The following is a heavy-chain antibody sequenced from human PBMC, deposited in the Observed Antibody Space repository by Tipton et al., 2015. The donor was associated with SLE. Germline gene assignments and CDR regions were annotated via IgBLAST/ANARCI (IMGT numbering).Heavy chain of an antibody. D-gene: IGHD4/OR15-4a*01. CDR2: ISGGGSST. Sequence: SLRLSCEASGFAFNTYVMSWVRQAPGKGLEWVSAISGGGSSTYSADSVRGRFTISRDNSKNTVYLQVHSPRVEDTALYYCAKDRDSGAKTEGDWFFDLWGRGTLVTVSS. J-gene: IGHJ2*01. CDR1: GFAFNTYV. CDR3: AKDRDSGAKTEGDWFFDL. V-gene: IGHV3-23*01.